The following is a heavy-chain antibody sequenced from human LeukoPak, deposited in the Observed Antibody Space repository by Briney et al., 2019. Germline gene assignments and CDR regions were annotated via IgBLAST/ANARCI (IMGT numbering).Heavy chain of an antibody. V-gene: IGHV3-30-3*01. Sequence: GRSLGLSCAASGFTFSSYAMHWVRQAPGKGLEWVAVVSYDGSNKYYADSVKGRFTISRDNSKNTLYLQMNSLRAEDTAVYYCARDPYQNYGSGSYYKGRFDYWGQGTLVTVSS. CDR1: GFTFSSYA. J-gene: IGHJ4*02. D-gene: IGHD3-10*01. CDR2: VSYDGSNK. CDR3: ARDPYQNYGSGSYYKGRFDY.